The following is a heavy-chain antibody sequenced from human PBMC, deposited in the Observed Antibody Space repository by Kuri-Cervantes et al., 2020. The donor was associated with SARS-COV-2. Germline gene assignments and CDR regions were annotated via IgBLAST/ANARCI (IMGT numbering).Heavy chain of an antibody. CDR2: INHSGST. D-gene: IGHD2/OR15-2a*01. CDR3: AREIRGFSGWFDP. V-gene: IGHV4-34*01. J-gene: IGHJ5*02. CDR1: GGSFSGYY. Sequence: SETLSLTCAVYGGSFSGYYWSWIRQPPGKGLEWIGEINHSGSTNYNPSLKSRVTISVDTSKNQFSLKLSSVTAADTAVYYCAREIRGFSGWFDPWGQGTLVTVSS.